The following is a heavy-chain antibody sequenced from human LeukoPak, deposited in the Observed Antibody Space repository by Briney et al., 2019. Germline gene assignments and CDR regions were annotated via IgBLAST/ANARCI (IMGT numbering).Heavy chain of an antibody. D-gene: IGHD5-18*01. CDR3: ARENGAMVTFNDAFDI. CDR2: IYPGDSDT. J-gene: IGHJ3*02. Sequence: GESLKISCKGSGYSFTSYWIGWVRQMPGKGLEWMGIIYPGDSDTRYSPSFQGQVTISADKSISTAYLQWSSLKASDTAMYYCARENGAMVTFNDAFDIWGQGTMVTVSS. CDR1: GYSFTSYW. V-gene: IGHV5-51*01.